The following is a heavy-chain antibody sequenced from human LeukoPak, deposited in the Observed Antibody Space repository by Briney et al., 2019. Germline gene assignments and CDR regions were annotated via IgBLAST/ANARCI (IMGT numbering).Heavy chain of an antibody. CDR2: IYYSGST. J-gene: IGHJ5*02. CDR1: GGSISSGGYY. Sequence: SETLSLTCTVSGGSISSGGYYWSWIRQHPGKGLEWIGYIYYSGSTYYNPSLKSRVTISVDTSKNQFSLKLSSVTAADTAVYYCARDSSYYDSSGNNWFDPWGQGTLVTVSS. D-gene: IGHD3-22*01. V-gene: IGHV4-31*03. CDR3: ARDSSYYDSSGNNWFDP.